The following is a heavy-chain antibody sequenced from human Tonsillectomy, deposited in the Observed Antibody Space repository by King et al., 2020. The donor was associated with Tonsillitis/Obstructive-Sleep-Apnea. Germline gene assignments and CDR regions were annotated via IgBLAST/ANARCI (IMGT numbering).Heavy chain of an antibody. CDR3: ASPGDYGDYALGY. J-gene: IGHJ4*02. V-gene: IGHV4-39*01. Sequence: QLQESGPGLVKPSETLSLTCTVSGGSISSRSYFWGWIRQPPGKGLEWIGSIYYSWSTYYNPSLKSRVTLSVDTSKNQFSLKLSSVTAADTAVYYCASPGDYGDYALGYWGQGTLVTVSS. D-gene: IGHD4-17*01. CDR1: GGSISSRSYF. CDR2: IYYSWST.